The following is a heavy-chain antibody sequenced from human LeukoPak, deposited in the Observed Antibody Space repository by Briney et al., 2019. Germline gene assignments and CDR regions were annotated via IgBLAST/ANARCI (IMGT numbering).Heavy chain of an antibody. Sequence: PGESLGLSCAASGFTFSSYAMHWVRQAPGKGLEYVSAISSNGGSTYYANSVKGRFTISRDNSKNTLYLQMGSLRAEDMAVYYCARQSYCSSTSCYTKAPDYWGQGTLVTVSS. CDR3: ARQSYCSSTSCYTKAPDY. V-gene: IGHV3-64*01. CDR1: GFTFSSYA. J-gene: IGHJ4*02. D-gene: IGHD2-2*02. CDR2: ISSNGGST.